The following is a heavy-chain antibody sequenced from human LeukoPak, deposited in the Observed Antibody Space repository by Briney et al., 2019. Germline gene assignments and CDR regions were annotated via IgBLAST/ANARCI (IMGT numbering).Heavy chain of an antibody. CDR1: GFTFSSYS. CDR3: AKDYPSWGSGWYRSGLDAFDI. V-gene: IGHV3-21*04. CDR2: ISSSSRSYI. D-gene: IGHD6-19*01. Sequence: PGGSLRLSCAASGFTFSSYSMNWVRQAPGKGLEWVSSISSSSRSYIYYADSVKGRFTISRDNSKNTLYLQMNSLRAEDTAVYYCAKDYPSWGSGWYRSGLDAFDIWGQGTMVTVSS. J-gene: IGHJ3*02.